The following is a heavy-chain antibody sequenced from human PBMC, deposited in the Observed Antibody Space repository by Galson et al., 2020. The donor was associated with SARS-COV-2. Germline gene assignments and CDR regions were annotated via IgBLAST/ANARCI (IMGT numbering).Heavy chain of an antibody. CDR2: ISTKTYDETT. CDR3: TRGYCSGGSCYHYPFDY. V-gene: IGHV3-49*04. Sequence: GESLKIPCITSGFTFGDYAMTWVPPAPGQGLEWIGIISTKTYDETTEYAASVQGRFIISRDDSKSIAYLQMNSLKTEDTAVYYCTRGYCSGGSCYHYPFDYWGQGTLVTVSS. J-gene: IGHJ4*02. D-gene: IGHD2-15*01. CDR1: GFTFGDYA.